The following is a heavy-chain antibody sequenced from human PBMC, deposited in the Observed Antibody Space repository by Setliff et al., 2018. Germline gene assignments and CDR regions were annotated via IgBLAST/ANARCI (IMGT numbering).Heavy chain of an antibody. V-gene: IGHV1-2*02. D-gene: IGHD2-15*01. CDR2: VNPNSGGT. Sequence: ASVKVSCKASGYTFTGRYIHWVRQAPGQGFEWMGWVNPNSGGTMYAQKFQGRATMTRDTSISTAYMELSSLTSDDTAVYYCASKYCDVVDCQLPIFDYWGQGTLVTVSS. J-gene: IGHJ4*02. CDR1: GYTFTGRY. CDR3: ASKYCDVVDCQLPIFDY.